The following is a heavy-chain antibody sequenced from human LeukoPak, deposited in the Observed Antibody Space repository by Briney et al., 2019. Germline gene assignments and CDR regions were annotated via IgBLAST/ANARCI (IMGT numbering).Heavy chain of an antibody. CDR3: ARDPERGYSYGYYYYYMDV. Sequence: PGGSLRLSCAASGFTFSGYGMHWVRQAPGKGLEWVTYIRYDGSNKYYADSVKGRFTISRDNSKNTLYLQMNSLRAEDTAVYYCARDPERGYSYGYYYYYMDVWGKGTTVTVSS. CDR2: IRYDGSNK. V-gene: IGHV3-30*02. CDR1: GFTFSGYG. J-gene: IGHJ6*03. D-gene: IGHD5-18*01.